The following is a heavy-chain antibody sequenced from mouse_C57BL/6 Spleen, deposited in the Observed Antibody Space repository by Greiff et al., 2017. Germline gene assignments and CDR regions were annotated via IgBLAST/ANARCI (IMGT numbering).Heavy chain of an antibody. CDR3: ARGPLYSNYAMDY. CDR1: GYTFTSYW. J-gene: IGHJ4*01. Sequence: QVQLKQSGAELAKPGASVKLSCKASGYTFTSYWMHWVKQRPGQGLEWIGYINPSSGYTKYNQKFKDKATLTADKSSSTAYMQLSSLTYEDSAVYYCARGPLYSNYAMDYWGQGTSVTVSS. D-gene: IGHD2-5*01. V-gene: IGHV1-7*01. CDR2: INPSSGYT.